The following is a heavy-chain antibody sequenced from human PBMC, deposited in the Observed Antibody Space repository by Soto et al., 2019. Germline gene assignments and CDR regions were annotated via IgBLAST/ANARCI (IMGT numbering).Heavy chain of an antibody. CDR2: ISYDGSNT. CDR1: GFTFSSYG. V-gene: IGHV3-30*03. Sequence: GGSLRLSCAACGFTFSSYGIHWVRQAPCKGLEWVAVISYDGSNTYYADSVKGRFTISRDNMLYLQMNSLRAEDTAVYYCARDKGRSITCPLDYWGQRTLVTVCS. J-gene: IGHJ4*02. CDR3: ARDKGRSITCPLDY. D-gene: IGHD2-2*01.